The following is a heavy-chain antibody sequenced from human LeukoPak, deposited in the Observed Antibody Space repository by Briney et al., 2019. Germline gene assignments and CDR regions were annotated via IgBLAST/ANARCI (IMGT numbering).Heavy chain of an antibody. V-gene: IGHV5-51*01. Sequence: GECLKISCETSGYRFTNYWIGWVRQMPGKGLEWMGLIYPDDSDTRYSPSYQGQVTISADKSIITAYLQWSSLKASDTAMYYCAIGGDSTTSCYRCFDYWGQGTLVTVSS. CDR2: IYPDDSDT. CDR3: AIGGDSTTSCYRCFDY. D-gene: IGHD2-2*02. J-gene: IGHJ4*02. CDR1: GYRFTNYW.